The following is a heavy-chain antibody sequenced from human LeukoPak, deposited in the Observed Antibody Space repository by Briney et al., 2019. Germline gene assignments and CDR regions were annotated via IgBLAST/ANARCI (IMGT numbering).Heavy chain of an antibody. J-gene: IGHJ4*02. CDR1: GFTFSSYA. CDR3: ARDGATAGTVTTHPSDY. V-gene: IGHV3-30*04. Sequence: PGGSLRLSCAASGFTFSSYAMHWVRQAPGKGLEWVAVISYDGSNKYYADSVKGRFTISRDNFKNTLYLQMNSLRAEDTAVYYCARDGATAGTVTTHPSDYWGQGTLVTVSS. D-gene: IGHD4-17*01. CDR2: ISYDGSNK.